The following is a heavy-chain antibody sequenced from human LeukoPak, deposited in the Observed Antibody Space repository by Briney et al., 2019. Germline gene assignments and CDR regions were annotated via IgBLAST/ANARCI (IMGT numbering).Heavy chain of an antibody. CDR2: IWSDGTNQ. V-gene: IGHV3-30*19. D-gene: IGHD5-18*01. CDR3: ARVRDTAMVTGDGDFDY. Sequence: GKSLTLSCVASQFRFPFSHYGMHWVRQAPGRGLEWVAVIWSDGTNQYYADSVKGRFTISRDNSKNTLYLQMNSLRAEDTAVYYCARVRDTAMVTGDGDFDYWGQGTLVTVSS. CDR1: RFPFSHYG. J-gene: IGHJ4*02.